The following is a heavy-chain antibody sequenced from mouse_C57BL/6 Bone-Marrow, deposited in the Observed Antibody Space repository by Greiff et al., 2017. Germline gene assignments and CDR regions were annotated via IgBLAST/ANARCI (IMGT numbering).Heavy chain of an antibody. CDR3: ARGCFDY. CDR1: GYTFTSYW. J-gene: IGHJ2*01. Sequence: QVQLQQPGAELVMPGASVKLSCKASGYTFTSYWMHWVKQRPGQGLEWIGEIDPSDSYTNYNQKFKGKSTVTVDKSSSTAYMQLSSLTSEDSAVYYCARGCFDYWGQGTTLTVSS. CDR2: IDPSDSYT. V-gene: IGHV1-69*01.